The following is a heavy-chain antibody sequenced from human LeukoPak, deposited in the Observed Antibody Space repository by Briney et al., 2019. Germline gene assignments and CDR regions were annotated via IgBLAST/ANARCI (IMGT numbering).Heavy chain of an antibody. CDR2: ISPDASTI. CDR3: ARWAPGLDY. J-gene: IGHJ4*02. V-gene: IGHV3-64*01. CDR1: GFTFSNFP. Sequence: SGGPLRLSCAASGFTFSNFPMHWVRQAPGKGLEFVSAISPDASTIYYANSLKGRFTISRDNSKNTLYLQMGGLRAEDTAVYYCARWAPGLDYWGQGTLVTVSS.